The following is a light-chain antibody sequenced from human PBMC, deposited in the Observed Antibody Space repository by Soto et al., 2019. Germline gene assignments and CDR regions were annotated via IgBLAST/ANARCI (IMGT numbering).Light chain of an antibody. CDR1: QGISNY. J-gene: IGKJ1*01. CDR2: AAS. CDR3: QKYNSAPQT. Sequence: DIQMTQSPSSLSASVGDRVTITCRASQGISNYLAWYQQKPEKVPKLLIYAASTLQSGVPSRFSGSGSGTDFTLTISSLQPEDVETYYWQKYNSAPQTFGQGTKVEIK. V-gene: IGKV1-27*01.